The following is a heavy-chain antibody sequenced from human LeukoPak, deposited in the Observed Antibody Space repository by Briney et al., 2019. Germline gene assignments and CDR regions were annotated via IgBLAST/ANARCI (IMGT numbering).Heavy chain of an antibody. CDR2: ISGSGGRT. J-gene: IGHJ4*02. V-gene: IGHV3-23*01. CDR1: GFTFTSYA. D-gene: IGHD1-1*01. Sequence: GGSLRLSCVGSGFTFTSYALSWVRQAPGKGLECISLISGSGGRTFYADSVRGRFTISRDNSKNTLYLQMDNLRSGDTAVYYCAKDPVGIDIWGRGTLVTVSS. CDR3: AKDPVGIDI.